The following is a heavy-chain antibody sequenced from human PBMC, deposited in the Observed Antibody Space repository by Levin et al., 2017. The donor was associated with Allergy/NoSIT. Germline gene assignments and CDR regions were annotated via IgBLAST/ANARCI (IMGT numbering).Heavy chain of an antibody. CDR1: GFTFSSYW. CDR3: ARVKDIVVVPANWFDP. CDR2: IKQDGSEK. V-gene: IGHV3-7*01. D-gene: IGHD2-2*01. J-gene: IGHJ5*02. Sequence: GGSLRLSCSASGFTFSSYWMSWVRQAPGKGLEWVANIKQDGSEKYYVDSVKGRFTISRDNAKNSLYLQMNSLRAEDTAVYYCARVKDIVVVPANWFDPWGQGTLVTVSS.